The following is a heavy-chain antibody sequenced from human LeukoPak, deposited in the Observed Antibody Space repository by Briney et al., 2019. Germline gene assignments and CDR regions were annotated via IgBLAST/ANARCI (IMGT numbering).Heavy chain of an antibody. CDR1: GYTFTGYY. Sequence: ASVKVSCKASGYTFTGYYMHWVRQAPGQGLEWMGWINSNSGGTNYAQKFQGRVTMTRDTSISTAYMELSRLRSDDTAVYYCARGPATSSSWYSCFDYWGQGTLVTVSS. J-gene: IGHJ4*02. D-gene: IGHD6-13*01. CDR3: ARGPATSSSWYSCFDY. CDR2: INSNSGGT. V-gene: IGHV1-2*02.